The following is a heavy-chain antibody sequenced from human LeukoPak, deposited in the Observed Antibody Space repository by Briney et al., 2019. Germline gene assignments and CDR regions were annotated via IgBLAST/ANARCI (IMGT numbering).Heavy chain of an antibody. Sequence: GGSLRLSCAASGFTFSSYAMSWVRQAPGKGLDGVSAISGSGGSTYYADSVKGRFTISRDNSKNTLYLQMNSLRAEDTAVYYCAKGMRRDGYKESFDYWGQGTLVTVSS. V-gene: IGHV3-23*01. J-gene: IGHJ4*02. D-gene: IGHD5-24*01. CDR2: ISGSGGST. CDR3: AKGMRRDGYKESFDY. CDR1: GFTFSSYA.